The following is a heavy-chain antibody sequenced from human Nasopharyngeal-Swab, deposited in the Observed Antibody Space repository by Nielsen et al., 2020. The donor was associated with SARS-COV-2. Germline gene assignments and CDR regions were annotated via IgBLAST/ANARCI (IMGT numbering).Heavy chain of an antibody. J-gene: IGHJ5*02. CDR2: INSDGSST. V-gene: IGHV3-74*01. D-gene: IGHD3-3*01. CDR3: ARGYYDCWSGYAGFDP. Sequence: GESLKISCAASGFTFSSYWMHWVRRAPGKGLVWVSRINSDGSSTSYADSVKGRFTISRDNAKNTLYLQMNSLRAEDTAVYYCARGYYDCWSGYAGFDPWGQGTLVTVSS. CDR1: GFTFSSYW.